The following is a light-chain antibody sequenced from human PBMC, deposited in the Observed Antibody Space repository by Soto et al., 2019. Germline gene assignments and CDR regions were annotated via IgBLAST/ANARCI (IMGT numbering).Light chain of an antibody. J-gene: IGKJ4*01. CDR2: GSS. CDR3: QQYNNWGLS. CDR1: ENVGTN. Sequence: IVMTQSPATLSVSPGEGVTLSCRASENVGTNLAWYQQKPGQAPRLLIYGSSTRAIGIPATFSGSGSGTEFTLTISSLQSEESAVYYCQQYNNWGLSFGGGTKVEIK. V-gene: IGKV3D-15*01.